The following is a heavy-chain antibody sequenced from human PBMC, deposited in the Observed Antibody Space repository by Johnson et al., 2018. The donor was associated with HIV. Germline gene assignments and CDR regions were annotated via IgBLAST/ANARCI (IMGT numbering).Heavy chain of an antibody. CDR1: TFSSYA. V-gene: IGHV3-23*01. CDR3: AREGAPSARDFGAFDI. Sequence: TFSSYAMDWVRQTPGKGLAWVSAVSAGGDNTYYGDSVKGRFIVSKDNSKNTLYLQMSSLRAEDTAVYYCAREGAPSARDFGAFDIWGQGTMVTVSS. CDR2: VSAGGDNT. D-gene: IGHD1-26*01. J-gene: IGHJ3*02.